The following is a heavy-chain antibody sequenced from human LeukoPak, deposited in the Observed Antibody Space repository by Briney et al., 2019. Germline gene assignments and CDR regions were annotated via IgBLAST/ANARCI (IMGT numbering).Heavy chain of an antibody. CDR2: ISSSSSYI. CDR1: GFTFSSYS. Sequence: GGSLRLSCAASGFTFSSYSMNWVRQAPGKGLEWVSSISSSSSYIYYADSVKGRFTISRDNAKNSLYLQMNSLRAEDTAVYYCARDMATVTRDFDYWGQGTLVTVSS. V-gene: IGHV3-21*01. J-gene: IGHJ4*02. D-gene: IGHD4-11*01. CDR3: ARDMATVTRDFDY.